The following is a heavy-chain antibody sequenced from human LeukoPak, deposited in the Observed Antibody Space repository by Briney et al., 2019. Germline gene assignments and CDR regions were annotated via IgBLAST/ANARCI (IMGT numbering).Heavy chain of an antibody. CDR3: ARDTHDYSRPGVPFDY. CDR2: IYTSGST. J-gene: IGHJ4*02. V-gene: IGHV4-4*07. D-gene: IGHD4-11*01. Sequence: PSETLSLTCTVSGGSISSYYWSWIRQPAGKGLEWIGRIYTSGSTNYNPSLKSRVTMSVDTSKNQFSLKLSSVIAADTAVYYCARDTHDYSRPGVPFDYWGQGTLVTVSS. CDR1: GGSISSYY.